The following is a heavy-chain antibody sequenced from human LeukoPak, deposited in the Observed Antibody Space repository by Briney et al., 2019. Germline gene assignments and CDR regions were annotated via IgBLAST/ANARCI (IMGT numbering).Heavy chain of an antibody. CDR1: GFTFSSYS. V-gene: IGHV3-21*01. D-gene: IGHD6-19*01. CDR3: ARDIAVAGSDY. CDR2: LSSSSSYI. Sequence: KPGGSLRLSCAASGFTFSSYSMNWVRQAPGKGLEWVSSLSSSSSYIYYADSVKGRFTISRDNAKNSLYLRMNSLRAEDTAVYYCARDIAVAGSDYWGQGTLVTVSS. J-gene: IGHJ4*02.